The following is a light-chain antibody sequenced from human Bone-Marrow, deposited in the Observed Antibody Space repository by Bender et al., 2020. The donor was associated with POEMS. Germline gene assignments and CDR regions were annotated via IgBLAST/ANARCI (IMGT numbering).Light chain of an antibody. Sequence: SSELVQPPSVSVSPGQTARITCSGDKLGDKYACWYQQKPGQSPVLVIYQDTKRPAGIPERFSGSNSGNTATLTISGTQAMDEADYYCQAWDTSTGVVFGGGTKLTVL. CDR3: QAWDTSTGVV. V-gene: IGLV3-1*01. CDR2: QDT. CDR1: KLGDKY. J-gene: IGLJ2*01.